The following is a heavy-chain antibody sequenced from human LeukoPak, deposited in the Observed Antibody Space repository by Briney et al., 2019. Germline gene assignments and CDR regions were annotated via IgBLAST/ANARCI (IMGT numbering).Heavy chain of an antibody. J-gene: IGHJ4*02. CDR1: GFTFNSYG. V-gene: IGHV3-23*01. CDR3: TTYGSGTI. Sequence: GGSLRLSCAAPGFTFNSYGMNWVRQAPGKGLEWVSAISGSGGSTYYADSVKGRFTISRDNSKNTLYLQMNSLKTEDTAVYYCTTYGSGTIWGQGTLVTVSS. D-gene: IGHD3-10*01. CDR2: ISGSGGST.